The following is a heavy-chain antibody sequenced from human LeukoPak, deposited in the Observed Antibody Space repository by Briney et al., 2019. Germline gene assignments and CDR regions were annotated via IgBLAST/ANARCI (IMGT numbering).Heavy chain of an antibody. D-gene: IGHD6-13*01. Sequence: ASVKVSCKASGGTFSSYAISWVRQAPGQGLEWMGWISAYNGNTNYAQKLQGRVTMTTDTSTSTAYMELRSLRSDDTAVYYCARDFQQLPDDAFDIWGQGTMVTVSS. CDR1: GGTFSSYA. V-gene: IGHV1-18*01. CDR3: ARDFQQLPDDAFDI. J-gene: IGHJ3*02. CDR2: ISAYNGNT.